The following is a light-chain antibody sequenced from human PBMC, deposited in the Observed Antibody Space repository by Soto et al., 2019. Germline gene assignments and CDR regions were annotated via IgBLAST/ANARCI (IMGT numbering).Light chain of an antibody. J-gene: IGKJ1*01. CDR1: QSVSSSY. V-gene: IGKV3-20*01. CDR3: QQYGSSRTWT. Sequence: EIVLTQSPGTLSLSPGERATLSCRASQSVSSSYLAWYQQKPGQAPRLLIYGASSRATGIPDRFSGSGSETDFTLTISRLEPEDFAVYYCQQYGSSRTWTFGQGTKLEIK. CDR2: GAS.